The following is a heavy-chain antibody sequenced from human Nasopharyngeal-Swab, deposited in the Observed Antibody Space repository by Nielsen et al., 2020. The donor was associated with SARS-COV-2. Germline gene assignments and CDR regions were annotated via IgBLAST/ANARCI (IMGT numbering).Heavy chain of an antibody. D-gene: IGHD6-19*01. CDR3: AKDRRYSSGWDINYGMDV. CDR1: GFTFSSYA. Sequence: GESLKISCAASGFTFSSYAMSWVRQAPGRGLEWVSDISGSGGSTYYADSVKGRFTISRDNSKNTLYLQRNSLRAEDTAVYYCAKDRRYSSGWDINYGMDVWGQGTTVTVSS. J-gene: IGHJ6*02. CDR2: ISGSGGST. V-gene: IGHV3-23*01.